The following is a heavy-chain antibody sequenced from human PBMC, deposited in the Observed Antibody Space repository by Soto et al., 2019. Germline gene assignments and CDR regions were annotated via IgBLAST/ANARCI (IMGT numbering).Heavy chain of an antibody. Sequence: GASVKVSCKVSGDTLTELSMHWVRQAPGKGLEWMGGFDPEDGETIYAQKFQGRVTMTEDTSTDTAYMELSSLRSEDTAVYYCATTAGRPSIVGATTTRSASDYWGQGTLVTVSS. J-gene: IGHJ4*02. V-gene: IGHV1-24*01. CDR2: FDPEDGET. D-gene: IGHD1-26*01. CDR3: ATTAGRPSIVGATTTRSASDY. CDR1: GDTLTELS.